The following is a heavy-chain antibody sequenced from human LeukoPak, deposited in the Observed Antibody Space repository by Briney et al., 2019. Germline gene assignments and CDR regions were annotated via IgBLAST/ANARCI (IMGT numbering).Heavy chain of an antibody. CDR1: RFTFSSYG. J-gene: IGHJ4*02. CDR3: AVLGSGWYVLLY. D-gene: IGHD6-19*01. CDR2: ISYDGINK. V-gene: IGHV3-30*03. Sequence: GGSLRLSCAASRFTFSSYGMHWVRQAPGKGLEWVAIISYDGINKKYADSVKGRFTISRDNSKNTLYLQMNSLRADDTAVYYCAVLGSGWYVLLYWGQGTLVTVSS.